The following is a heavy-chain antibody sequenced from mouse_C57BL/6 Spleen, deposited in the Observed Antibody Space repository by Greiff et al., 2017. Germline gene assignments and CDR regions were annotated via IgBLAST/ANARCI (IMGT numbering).Heavy chain of an antibody. CDR1: GYTFTSYW. V-gene: IGHV1-7*01. Sequence: VQLQQSGAELAKPGASVKLSCKASGYTFTSYWMHWVKQRPGQGLEWIGYINPSSGYTKYNQKFKDKATLTADKSSSTAYMQLSSLTYEDSAVYYCARSQETVVANMDYWGQGTSVTVSS. CDR3: ARSQETVVANMDY. CDR2: INPSSGYT. J-gene: IGHJ4*01. D-gene: IGHD1-1*01.